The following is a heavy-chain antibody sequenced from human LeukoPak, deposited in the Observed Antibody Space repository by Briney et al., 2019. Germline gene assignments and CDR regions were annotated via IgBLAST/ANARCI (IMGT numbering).Heavy chain of an antibody. CDR2: ISSNSSYI. Sequence: GGSLRLSCAASGFTFSIYTMNWVRQAPGKGLEWVSSISSNSSYIYYADSVKGRFTISRDNAKNSLYLQMNSLRAEDTAVYYCARDSRRAYCSSTSCLDPTYYYYYMDVWGKGTTVTISS. CDR1: GFTFSIYT. D-gene: IGHD2-2*01. CDR3: ARDSRRAYCSSTSCLDPTYYYYYMDV. V-gene: IGHV3-21*01. J-gene: IGHJ6*03.